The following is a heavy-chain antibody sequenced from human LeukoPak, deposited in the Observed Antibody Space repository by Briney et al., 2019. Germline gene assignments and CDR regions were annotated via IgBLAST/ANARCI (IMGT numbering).Heavy chain of an antibody. CDR3: ARGTIAVAGTFDY. Sequence: SETLSLTCTVSDFAIAGYSWSWIRQAPGKGLEWIGYIYYSGDTNYNPSLKSRVTVSVDTSKNQFSLKLTSVTAADTAVYYCARGTIAVAGTFDYWGQRTLVTVSS. CDR2: IYYSGDT. J-gene: IGHJ4*02. D-gene: IGHD6-19*01. CDR1: DFAIAGYS. V-gene: IGHV4-59*01.